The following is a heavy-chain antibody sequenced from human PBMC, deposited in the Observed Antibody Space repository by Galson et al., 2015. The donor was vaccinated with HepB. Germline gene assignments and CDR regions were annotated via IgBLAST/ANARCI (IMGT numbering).Heavy chain of an antibody. Sequence: SVKVSCKASGYTFTGYYMHWVRQAPGQGLEWMGWINPNSGGTNYAQKFQGRVTMTRDTSISTAYMELSRLRSDDTAVYYCARESLYYYDSSGYPDSQPYNNWFDPWGQGTLVTVSS. CDR3: ARESLYYYDSSGYPDSQPYNNWFDP. CDR2: INPNSGGT. D-gene: IGHD3-22*01. J-gene: IGHJ5*02. CDR1: GYTFTGYY. V-gene: IGHV1-2*02.